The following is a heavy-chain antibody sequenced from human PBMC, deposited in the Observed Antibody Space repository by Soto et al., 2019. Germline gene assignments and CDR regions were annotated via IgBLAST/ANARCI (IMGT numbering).Heavy chain of an antibody. V-gene: IGHV1-58*02. Sequence: ASVKVSCKASGFTFTSSAMQWVRQARGQRLEWIGWIVVGSGNTNYAQKFQERVTITRDMSTSTAYMELNSLRAEDTAVYYCAKEKISTSCCNWFDPWGQGTLVTVSS. CDR1: GFTFTSSA. CDR2: IVVGSGNT. CDR3: AKEKISTSCCNWFDP. D-gene: IGHD2-2*01. J-gene: IGHJ5*02.